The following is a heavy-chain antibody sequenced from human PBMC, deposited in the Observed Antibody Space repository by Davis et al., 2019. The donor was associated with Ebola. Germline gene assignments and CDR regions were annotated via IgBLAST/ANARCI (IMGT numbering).Heavy chain of an antibody. V-gene: IGHV1-3*01. CDR3: ATEELTTTCPGDY. CDR1: GYTFTSYA. CDR2: INAGNGNT. D-gene: IGHD2-2*01. Sequence: ASVKVSCKASGYTFTSYAMHWVRQAPGQRLEWMGWINAGNGNTKYSQKFQGRVTITRDTSASTAYMELSSLRSEDTAVYYCATEELTTTCPGDYWGQGTLVTVSS. J-gene: IGHJ4*02.